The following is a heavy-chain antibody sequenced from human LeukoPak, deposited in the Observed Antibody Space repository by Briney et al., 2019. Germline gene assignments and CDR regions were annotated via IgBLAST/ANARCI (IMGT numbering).Heavy chain of an antibody. CDR1: GFIFSNYG. Sequence: GGSLRLSCAASGFIFSNYGMHWVRQAPGKGLEWVTFIWYDGSNQNYADSVKGRFTISRDNSKNTLYLQMNSLKVEDTAVYYCAKDVGRRYFEWLQYFQHWGQGTLVTVSS. J-gene: IGHJ1*01. CDR2: IWYDGSNQ. CDR3: AKDVGRRYFEWLQYFQH. D-gene: IGHD3-9*01. V-gene: IGHV3-30*02.